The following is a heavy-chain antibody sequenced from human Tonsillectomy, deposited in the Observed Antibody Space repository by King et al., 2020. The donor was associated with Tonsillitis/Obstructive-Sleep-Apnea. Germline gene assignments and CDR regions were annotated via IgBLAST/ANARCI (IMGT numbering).Heavy chain of an antibody. J-gene: IGHJ6*03. CDR2: IYYSGST. CDR1: GGSISTSSYY. D-gene: IGHD1-7*01. CDR3: AVTGTTADYYCYYYMDV. V-gene: IGHV4-39*01. Sequence: LQLQESGPGLVKPSETLSLTCTVSGGSISTSSYYWGWIRQPPGKGLEWIGSIYYSGSTYYNPSLKSRVTISVDTSKNQFSLKLSSVTAADTAVYYCAVTGTTADYYCYYYMDVWGKGTTVTVSS.